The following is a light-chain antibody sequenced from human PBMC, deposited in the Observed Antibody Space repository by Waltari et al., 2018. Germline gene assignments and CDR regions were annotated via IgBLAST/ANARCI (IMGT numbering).Light chain of an antibody. CDR2: GAS. CDR1: QSVSHSN. V-gene: IGKV3-20*01. CDR3: QQYAGSPIT. Sequence: EIVLTQSPGTLSFSPGERATLSCRATQSVSHSNLAWYQQKGGQAPRLLIYGASSRATGIPDRFSGSGSGTDFTLSISRLEPEDYGVYYCQQYAGSPITFGGGTKVEI. J-gene: IGKJ4*01.